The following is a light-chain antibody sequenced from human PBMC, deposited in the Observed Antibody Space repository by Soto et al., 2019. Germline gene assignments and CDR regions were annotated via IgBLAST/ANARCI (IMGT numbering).Light chain of an antibody. CDR2: GAS. CDR1: QSVSSSY. V-gene: IGKV3-20*01. Sequence: EIVLTQSPGTLSLSPGERATLSCRASQSVSSSYLAWYQQKLGQAPRLLIYGASSRATGIPDRFSGSGSGTDFTLTIRRLETEDFAVYYCQQYGSSPRTFGQGTKVDIK. J-gene: IGKJ1*01. CDR3: QQYGSSPRT.